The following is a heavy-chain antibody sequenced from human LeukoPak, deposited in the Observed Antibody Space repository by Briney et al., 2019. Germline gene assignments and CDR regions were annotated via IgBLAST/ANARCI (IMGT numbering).Heavy chain of an antibody. D-gene: IGHD3-10*01. CDR1: GYTFTSYD. V-gene: IGHV1-8*03. CDR3: AREGLRGGGEIRYIVY. Sequence: GASVKVSCKASGYTFTSYDINWVRQATGQGLEWMGWMNPNSGNTGYAQKFQGRVTITRNTSISTAYMELSRLRSDDTAVYYCAREGLRGGGEIRYIVYWGQGTLVTVSS. CDR2: MNPNSGNT. J-gene: IGHJ4*02.